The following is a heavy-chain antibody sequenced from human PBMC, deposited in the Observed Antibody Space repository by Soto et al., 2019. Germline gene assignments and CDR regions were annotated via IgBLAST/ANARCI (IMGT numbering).Heavy chain of an antibody. Sequence: GGSLRLSCAASGFTFSNYWMNWVRQSPGKGLEWLVNINQDGTATHYVDSVEGRFTISRDNAKKSLYLQMISLRVEDTAVYYCARNGWGRGTFEIWGQGTLVTVSS. J-gene: IGHJ3*02. CDR2: INQDGTAT. CDR1: GFTFSNYW. V-gene: IGHV3-7*03. D-gene: IGHD3-16*01. CDR3: ARNGWGRGTFEI.